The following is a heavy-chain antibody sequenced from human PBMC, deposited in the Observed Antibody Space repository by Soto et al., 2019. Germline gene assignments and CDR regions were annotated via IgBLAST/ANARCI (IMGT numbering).Heavy chain of an antibody. D-gene: IGHD4-17*01. V-gene: IGHV4-30-4*01. CDR2: IYYSGST. J-gene: IGHJ5*02. CDR3: ARAKGLLTVTTSWFDP. Sequence: QVQLQESGPGLVKPSQTLSLTCTVSGGSISSGDYYWSWIRQPPGKGLEWIGYIYYSGSTYQNPSIKSRVTISADTSKNQFSLKLSSVTAADTAVYYCARAKGLLTVTTSWFDPWGQGTLVTVSS. CDR1: GGSISSGDYY.